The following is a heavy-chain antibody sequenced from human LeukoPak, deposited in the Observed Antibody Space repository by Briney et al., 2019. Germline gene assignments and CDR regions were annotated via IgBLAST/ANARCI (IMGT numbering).Heavy chain of an antibody. CDR2: IYYSGST. J-gene: IGHJ4*02. V-gene: IGHV4-59*08. D-gene: IGHD6-19*01. Sequence: SETLSLTCTVSGGSISSYYWSWIRQPPGKGLEWIGYIYYSGSTNYNPSLKSRVTISVDTSKNQFSLKLSSVTAADTAVYYCATGIAVGVIDYWGQGTLVTVSP. CDR1: GGSISSYY. CDR3: ATGIAVGVIDY.